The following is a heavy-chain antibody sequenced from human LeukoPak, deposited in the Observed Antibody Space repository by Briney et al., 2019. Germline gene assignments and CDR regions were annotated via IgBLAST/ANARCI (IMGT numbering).Heavy chain of an antibody. CDR1: GGTFSSYA. CDR2: IIPIFGTA. V-gene: IGHV1-69*05. Sequence: SVKVSCKASGGTFSSYAISWVRQAPGQGLEWMGGIIPIFGTANYAQKFQGRVTITTDESTSTAYMELSSLRSEDTAVYYCARDRGGGSSSAYWYYYYYMDVWGKGTTVIVSS. CDR3: ARDRGGGSSSAYWYYYYYMDV. D-gene: IGHD6-6*01. J-gene: IGHJ6*03.